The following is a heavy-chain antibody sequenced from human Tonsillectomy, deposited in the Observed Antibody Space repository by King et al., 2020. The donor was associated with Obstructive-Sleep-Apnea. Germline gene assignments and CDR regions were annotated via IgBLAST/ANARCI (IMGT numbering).Heavy chain of an antibody. Sequence: VQLVESGGGLVQPGGSLRLSCTASGFTFRTSWMHWVRQVPGKGLVWLSRINTDGSNTIYADFVKGRFPISRDNAKNTLYLQINSLRAEDTAVYFCARDRGGAGPTTTDYWGQGTLVTVSS. J-gene: IGHJ4*02. CDR1: GFTFRTSW. D-gene: IGHD1-26*01. CDR2: INTDGSNT. CDR3: ARDRGGAGPTTTDY. V-gene: IGHV3-74*01.